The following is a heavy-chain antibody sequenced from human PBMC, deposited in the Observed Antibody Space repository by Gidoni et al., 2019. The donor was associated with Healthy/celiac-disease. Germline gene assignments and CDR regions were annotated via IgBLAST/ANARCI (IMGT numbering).Heavy chain of an antibody. Sequence: QVQLVQSGAEVKKPGASVKVSCKSSGYTFTSSYMHWVRQAPGQGLEWMGIINPSGGSTRYGQKFQGRVTMTRDTSTSTVYMELSSLRSEDTAVYYCARDQVAGDPDYYYYGMDVWGQGTTVTVSS. J-gene: IGHJ6*02. CDR3: ARDQVAGDPDYYYYGMDV. CDR1: GYTFTSSY. CDR2: INPSGGST. D-gene: IGHD2-15*01. V-gene: IGHV1-46*01.